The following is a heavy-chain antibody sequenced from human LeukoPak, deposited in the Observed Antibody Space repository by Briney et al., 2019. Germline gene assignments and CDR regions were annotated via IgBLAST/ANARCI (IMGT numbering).Heavy chain of an antibody. D-gene: IGHD6-19*01. Sequence: SQTLSLTCAVSGVSISRGGYAWNWVRQPPGKGLEWIAYIYHSGTTYYNPSLKSRATISVDTSKNQFSLKLSSVTAADTAVYYCVRGRYSSGWYRDKNWFDPWGQGTPVTVSS. CDR2: IYHSGTT. V-gene: IGHV4-30-4*07. CDR1: GVSISRGGYA. J-gene: IGHJ5*02. CDR3: VRGRYSSGWYRDKNWFDP.